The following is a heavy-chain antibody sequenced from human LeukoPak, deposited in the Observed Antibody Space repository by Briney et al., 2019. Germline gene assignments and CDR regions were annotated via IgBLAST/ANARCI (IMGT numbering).Heavy chain of an antibody. CDR3: AGPRLRSSSWWEYYFDY. D-gene: IGHD6-13*01. V-gene: IGHV1-69*04. CDR1: GGTFSSYA. J-gene: IGHJ4*02. Sequence: SVKVSCKASGGTFSSYAISWVRQAPGQGLEWMGRIIPILGIANYAQKFQGRVTMTRDTSISTAYMELSRLRSDDTAVYYCAGPRLRSSSWWEYYFDYWGQGTLVTVSS. CDR2: IIPILGIA.